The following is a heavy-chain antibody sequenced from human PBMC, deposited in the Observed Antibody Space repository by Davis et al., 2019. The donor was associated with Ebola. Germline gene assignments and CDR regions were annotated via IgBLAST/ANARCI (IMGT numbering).Heavy chain of an antibody. CDR2: ISGSGGST. Sequence: PGGSLRLSCAASGFTFSSYAMSWVRQAPGKGLEWVSAISGSGGSTYYADSVKGRFTISRDNSKNTLYLQMNSLRAEDKAVYYCAKGREDTMIVVVITNWFDPWGQGTLVTVSS. V-gene: IGHV3-23*01. D-gene: IGHD3-22*01. J-gene: IGHJ5*02. CDR3: AKGREDTMIVVVITNWFDP. CDR1: GFTFSSYA.